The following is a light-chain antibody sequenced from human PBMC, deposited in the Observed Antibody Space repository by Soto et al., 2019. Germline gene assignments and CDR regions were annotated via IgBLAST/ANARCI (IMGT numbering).Light chain of an antibody. CDR2: EVS. CDR3: NSYTSSTAYV. V-gene: IGLV2-14*01. CDR1: SSDVGGYNY. J-gene: IGLJ1*01. Sequence: QSALTQPASVSGSPGQSITISCTGTSSDVGGYNYVSWYQQQSGKAPKLMIHEVSNRPSGVSNRFSGSKSGNTASLTISGLQAEDEADYYCNSYTSSTAYVFGTGTKLTVL.